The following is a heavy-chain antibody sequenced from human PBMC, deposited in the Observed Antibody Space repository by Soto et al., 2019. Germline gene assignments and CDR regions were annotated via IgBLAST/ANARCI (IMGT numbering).Heavy chain of an antibody. CDR1: GVSLSTSGVG. D-gene: IGHD2-2*01. Sequence: QITLKESGPTLVKPTQTLTLTCTFSGVSLSTSGVGVGWIRQPPGKALEWLALVYWDYDKRYSPSLKRRLTITEDTSKNRVVLTMSNMDPVHTATYYCAHSLKGDLEVPAKHFDYWGQGTLVTVSS. CDR3: AHSLKGDLEVPAKHFDY. V-gene: IGHV2-5*02. J-gene: IGHJ4*02. CDR2: VYWDYDK.